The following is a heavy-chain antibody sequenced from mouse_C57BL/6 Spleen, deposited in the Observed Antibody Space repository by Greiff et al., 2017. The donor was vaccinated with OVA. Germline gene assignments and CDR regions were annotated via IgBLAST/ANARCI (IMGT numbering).Heavy chain of an antibody. D-gene: IGHD2-14*01. V-gene: IGHV1-82*01. J-gene: IGHJ2*01. Sequence: VQLQQSGPELVKPGASVKISCKASGYAFSSSWMNWVKQRPGKGLEWIGRIYPGDGDTNYNGKFKGKATLTADKSSSTAYMQLSSLTSEDSAVYFCARNWYDYFDYWGQGTTLTVSS. CDR2: IYPGDGDT. CDR3: ARNWYDYFDY. CDR1: GYAFSSSW.